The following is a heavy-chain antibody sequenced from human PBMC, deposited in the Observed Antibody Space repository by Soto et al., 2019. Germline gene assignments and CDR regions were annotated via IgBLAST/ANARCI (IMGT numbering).Heavy chain of an antibody. D-gene: IGHD2-15*01. CDR2: IFWSDDK. J-gene: IGHJ3*02. CDR3: AHKSCSGGSCFHDFEN. V-gene: IGHV2-5*01. Sequence: SGPTLVNPTQTLTLTCTFSGFSLSTSGEGVGWIRQPPGKALEWLALIFWSDDKRYSPSLKTRLTITRDTSKNQVALTMTNMDPVDTATYFCAHKSCSGGSCFHDFENWGQGTMVIVSS. CDR1: GFSLSTSGEG.